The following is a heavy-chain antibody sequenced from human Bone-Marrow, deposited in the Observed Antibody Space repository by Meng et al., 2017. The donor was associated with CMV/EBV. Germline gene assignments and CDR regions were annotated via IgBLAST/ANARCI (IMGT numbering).Heavy chain of an antibody. Sequence: YTFTGYYLPWVRQAPQAPGQVPEWMGWINPNSGATNYAQKFQGRVTMTRDTSISTGYMELSGLKPDDTAVYYCARGYIVGTTTAWSDPWGQGTLVTVSS. CDR2: INPNSGAT. CDR3: ARGYIVGTTTAWSDP. CDR1: YTFTGYY. V-gene: IGHV1-2*02. D-gene: IGHD1-26*01. J-gene: IGHJ5*02.